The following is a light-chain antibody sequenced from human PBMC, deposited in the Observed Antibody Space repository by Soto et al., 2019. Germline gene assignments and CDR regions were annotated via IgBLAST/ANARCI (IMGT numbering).Light chain of an antibody. V-gene: IGKV3-15*01. CDR3: QQYNKWPPWT. CDR2: GAS. CDR1: QSVSSS. Sequence: EIAMTQSPATLSVSPGERATLSCRASQSVSSSLAWYQQKPGQAPRLLIYGASTRATGIPARFSGSGSGTEFPLTISSLQSEDFAVYYCQQYNKWPPWTFGQGTKLEIK. J-gene: IGKJ2*01.